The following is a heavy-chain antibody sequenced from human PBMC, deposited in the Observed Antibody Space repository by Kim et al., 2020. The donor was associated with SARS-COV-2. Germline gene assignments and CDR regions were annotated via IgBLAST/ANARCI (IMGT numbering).Heavy chain of an antibody. Sequence: SVKVSCKASGGTFSSYAISWVRQAPGQGLEWMGGIIPIFGTANYAQKFQGRVTITADESTSTAYMELSSLRSEDTAVYYCARSYDFWSGYYSRWFDPWGQGTLVTVSS. CDR1: GGTFSSYA. CDR2: IIPIFGTA. D-gene: IGHD3-3*01. J-gene: IGHJ5*02. CDR3: ARSYDFWSGYYSRWFDP. V-gene: IGHV1-69*13.